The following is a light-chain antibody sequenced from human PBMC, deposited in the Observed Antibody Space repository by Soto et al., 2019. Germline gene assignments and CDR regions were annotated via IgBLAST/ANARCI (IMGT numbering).Light chain of an antibody. V-gene: IGLV1-51*01. CDR3: ATWDSSLIAGV. CDR1: SSNIGNHF. J-gene: IGLJ2*01. Sequence: QSVLTQPPSVSAAPGQKVTISCSGSSSNIGNHFVSWYQHLPGTAPKLLIYDNNKRPSGIPDRFSGTKSGTSATLGITGLRTGDEAHYYCATWDSSLIAGVFGGGTKVTVL. CDR2: DNN.